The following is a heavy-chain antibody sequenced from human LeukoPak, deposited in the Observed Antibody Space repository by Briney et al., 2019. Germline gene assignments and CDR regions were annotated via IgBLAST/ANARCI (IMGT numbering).Heavy chain of an antibody. CDR3: ARETYCTNTSCPIGDHFDY. Sequence: GRSLRLSCAASGFTFRSYSMNWVRQAPGKGLEWVSSISSSSRYRYYADSVKGRFTISRDNAKNSLYLQMNSLRAEDTAVYYCARETYCTNTSCPIGDHFDYWGQGTLVTVSS. CDR2: ISSSSRYR. J-gene: IGHJ4*02. D-gene: IGHD2-2*01. V-gene: IGHV3-21*01. CDR1: GFTFRSYS.